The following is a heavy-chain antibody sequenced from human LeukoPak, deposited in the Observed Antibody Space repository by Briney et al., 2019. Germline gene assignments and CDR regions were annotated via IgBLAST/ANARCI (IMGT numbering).Heavy chain of an antibody. J-gene: IGHJ4*02. Sequence: SGASLRLSCTASGFTFSSYWMHWVRQAPGKGLEWVSVIYSGGSTYYADSVKGRFTISRHNSKNTLYLQMNSLRAEDTAVYYCARFPGITGTTSVYWGQGTLVTVSS. CDR3: ARFPGITGTTSVY. CDR2: IYSGGST. CDR1: GFTFSSYW. V-gene: IGHV3-53*04. D-gene: IGHD1-14*01.